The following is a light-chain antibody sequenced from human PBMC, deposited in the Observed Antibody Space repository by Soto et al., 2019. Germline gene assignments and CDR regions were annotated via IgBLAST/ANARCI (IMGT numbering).Light chain of an antibody. CDR1: QSISSW. Sequence: DIQMTQSPSILSASVGDRVTITCRASQSISSWLAWYQQKPGKAPKLLIYKASTLKSGVPSRFSGSGSGTEFTLTISSLQSEDFAVYYCQQYYNWPPTFGGGTKVDIK. CDR2: KAS. CDR3: QQYYNWPPT. J-gene: IGKJ4*01. V-gene: IGKV1-5*03.